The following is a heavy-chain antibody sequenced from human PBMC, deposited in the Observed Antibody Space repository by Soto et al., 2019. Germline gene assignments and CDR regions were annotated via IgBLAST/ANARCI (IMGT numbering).Heavy chain of an antibody. CDR1: GFTFSDYY. D-gene: IGHD4-17*01. J-gene: IGHJ4*02. V-gene: IGHV3-11*06. CDR3: ARVTTVTRKNFDY. CDR2: ISSSSSYT. Sequence: QVQLVESGGGLVKPGGSLRLSCAASGFTFSDYYMSWIRQAPGKGLEWVSYISSSSSYTNYADSVKGRFTISRDNAKNPLYLQMNSLRAEDTAVYYCARVTTVTRKNFDYWGQGTLVTVSS.